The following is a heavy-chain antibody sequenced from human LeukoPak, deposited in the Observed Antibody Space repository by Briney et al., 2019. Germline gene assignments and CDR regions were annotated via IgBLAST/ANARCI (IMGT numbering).Heavy chain of an antibody. CDR2: INQSGSS. CDR3: AKSNGYGLIDI. D-gene: IGHD3-10*01. V-gene: IGHV4-34*01. J-gene: IGHJ3*02. Sequence: SETLSLTCAVYGGSFSNYYWSWIRQPPGKGLEWIGEINQSGSSNYSPSLNSRVTISVDTSRNQFSLKLNSVTAADTAVYYCAKSNGYGLIDIWGQGTMVTVSS. CDR1: GGSFSNYY.